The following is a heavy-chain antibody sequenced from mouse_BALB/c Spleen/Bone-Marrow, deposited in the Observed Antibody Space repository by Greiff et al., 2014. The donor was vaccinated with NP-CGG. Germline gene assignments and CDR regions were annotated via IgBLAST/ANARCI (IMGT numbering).Heavy chain of an antibody. Sequence: EVQLQQSGGGLVQPKGSLKLSCAASGFTFNTYAMNWVRQAPEKGLEWVARIRSKSNNYATYYADSVKDRFTISRDDSQSMLYLQMDNSKTEDTAMYYCVRQNYDYAWFAYWGQGTLVTVSA. V-gene: IGHV10-1*02. CDR3: VRQNYDYAWFAY. CDR2: IRSKSNNYAT. J-gene: IGHJ3*01. CDR1: GFTFNTYA. D-gene: IGHD2-4*01.